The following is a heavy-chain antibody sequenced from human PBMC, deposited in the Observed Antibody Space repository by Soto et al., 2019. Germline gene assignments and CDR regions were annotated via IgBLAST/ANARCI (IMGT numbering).Heavy chain of an antibody. CDR1: GGSFSGCY. D-gene: IGHD3-3*01. CDR2: INHSGST. CDR3: ARRNYDFWSGYSQGDYGMDV. V-gene: IGHV4-34*01. J-gene: IGHJ6*02. Sequence: SETLSLTCAVYGGSFSGCYWSWIRQPPGKGLEWIGEINHSGSTNYNPSLKSRVTISVDTSKNQFSLKLSSVTAADTAVYYCARRNYDFWSGYSQGDYGMDVWGQGTTVTVSS.